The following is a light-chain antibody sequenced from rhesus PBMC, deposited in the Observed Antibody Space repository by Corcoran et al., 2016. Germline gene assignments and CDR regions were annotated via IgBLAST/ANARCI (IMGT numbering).Light chain of an antibody. CDR1: QAINNA. CDR3: QQGYRTPLT. V-gene: IGKV1-33*02. J-gene: IGKJ4*01. CDR2: AAS. Sequence: DIQMSQSPSSLSASVGDKVTITCRASQAINNALAWYQQKPGKAPELLIYAASSLESGVPSRFSGIRSGTDFTLTISSLQPEDFSTYYCQQGYRTPLTFGGGTKVELK.